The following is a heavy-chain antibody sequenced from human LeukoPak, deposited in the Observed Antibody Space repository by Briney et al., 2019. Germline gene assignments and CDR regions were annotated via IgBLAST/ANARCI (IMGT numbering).Heavy chain of an antibody. Sequence: SETLTLTCTVSGDSLNNHYWNWIRQPPGKGLEWVGFGHYSGSTFYNPSLNSRLTLSVDTSKNQFSLKLTSVTAADTAVYFCAKVAYYYDSSGYYSYYFDYWGQGTLVTVSS. CDR3: AKVAYYYDSSGYYSYYFDY. J-gene: IGHJ4*02. V-gene: IGHV4-59*11. CDR2: GHYSGST. CDR1: GDSLNNHY. D-gene: IGHD3-22*01.